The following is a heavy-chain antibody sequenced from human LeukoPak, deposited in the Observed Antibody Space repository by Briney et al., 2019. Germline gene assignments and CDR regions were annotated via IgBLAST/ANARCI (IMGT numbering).Heavy chain of an antibody. Sequence: SVKVSCKSSGATYASYVIGWVRQAPGQGLEWVGGIISNFGSTNYAQDFQGRITITADESTSTAYMELSSLKSEDTAIYYCARGDYYDSSNYVVWGQGTLVTVSS. CDR2: IISNFGST. CDR3: ARGDYYDSSNYVV. D-gene: IGHD3-22*01. CDR1: GATYASYV. V-gene: IGHV1-69*13. J-gene: IGHJ4*02.